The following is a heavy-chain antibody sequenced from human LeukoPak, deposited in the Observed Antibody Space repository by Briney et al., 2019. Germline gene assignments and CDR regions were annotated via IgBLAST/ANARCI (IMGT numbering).Heavy chain of an antibody. CDR1: GGSFRDYN. V-gene: IGHV4-59*01. J-gene: IGHJ4*02. Sequence: KPSETLSLTCVVYGGSFRDYNWSWIRQPPGKGLEWIGYIYYSGSTNYNPSLKSRVTISVDTSKNRFSLKLSSVTAADTAVYYCARSRGYSRFDYWGQGTLVTVSS. CDR3: ARSRGYSRFDY. CDR2: IYYSGST. D-gene: IGHD5-18*01.